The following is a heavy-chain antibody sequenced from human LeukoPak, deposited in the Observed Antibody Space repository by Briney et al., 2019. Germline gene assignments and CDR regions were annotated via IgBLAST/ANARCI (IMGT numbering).Heavy chain of an antibody. Sequence: HSGGSLRLSCAASGFTLISYEMHWVRQAPGKGLVWVSRINSDGSRTGYADSVKGRFTISRDNAKNTLYLQMNSLRAEDTAIYYCARELPREVTLEYWGQGTLVTVSS. V-gene: IGHV3-74*01. D-gene: IGHD2-21*02. CDR1: GFTLISYE. CDR2: INSDGSRT. J-gene: IGHJ4*02. CDR3: ARELPREVTLEY.